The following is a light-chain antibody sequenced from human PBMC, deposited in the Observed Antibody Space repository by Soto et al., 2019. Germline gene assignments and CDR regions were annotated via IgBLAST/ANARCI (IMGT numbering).Light chain of an antibody. CDR2: EVS. CDR3: GSYAGNNTYV. CDR1: SSDVGGYNY. J-gene: IGLJ1*01. V-gene: IGLV2-8*01. Sequence: QSALTQPPSASGSPGQSVTLSCTGTSSDVGGYNYVSWYQQHPGKAPKLMIYEVSKRPSGVPDRFFGSKSGNTASLTVSGLQAEDEADYYCGSYAGNNTYVFGTGTKLTVL.